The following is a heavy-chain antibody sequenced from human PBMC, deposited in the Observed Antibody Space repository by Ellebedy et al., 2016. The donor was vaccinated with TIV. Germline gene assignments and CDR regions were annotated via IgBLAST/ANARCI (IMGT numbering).Heavy chain of an antibody. V-gene: IGHV3-30-3*01. CDR1: GFTFSNYA. Sequence: GESLKISXAASGFTFSNYAMHWVRQAPGKGLEWVAVISYDGSNKYLADSVQGRFTISRDNSKNTLYLQMNSLRAEDTAVYYCARDHGRFSGDGQNYFDFWGQGTLVTVSS. J-gene: IGHJ4*02. D-gene: IGHD5-12*01. CDR3: ARDHGRFSGDGQNYFDF. CDR2: ISYDGSNK.